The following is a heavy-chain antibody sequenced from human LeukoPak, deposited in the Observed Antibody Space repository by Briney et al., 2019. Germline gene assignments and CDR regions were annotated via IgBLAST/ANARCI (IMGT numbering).Heavy chain of an antibody. Sequence: PSQTLSLTCTVSGGSISSGSYYWSWIRQPAGKGLEWIGRICTSGSTNYNPSLKSRVTISVDTSKNQFSLKLSSVTAADTAVYYCAADYYDSSGYFFDYWGQGTLVTVSS. D-gene: IGHD3-22*01. CDR2: ICTSGST. J-gene: IGHJ4*02. CDR1: GGSISSGSYY. V-gene: IGHV4-61*02. CDR3: AADYYDSSGYFFDY.